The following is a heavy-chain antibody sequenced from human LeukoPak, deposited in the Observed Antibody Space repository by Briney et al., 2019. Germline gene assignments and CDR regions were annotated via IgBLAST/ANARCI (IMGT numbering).Heavy chain of an antibody. Sequence: GASVKVSCKASGYTFSGYYMHWVRRAPGQGHEWMGWISPKSGDTNYAQNFQGRVTMTRDTSISTAYMELSRLTSDDTAVYYCARGRDKTTSPAIDYWGQGTLVTVSS. J-gene: IGHJ4*02. CDR1: GYTFSGYY. CDR2: ISPKSGDT. CDR3: ARGRDKTTSPAIDY. V-gene: IGHV1-2*02. D-gene: IGHD2-2*01.